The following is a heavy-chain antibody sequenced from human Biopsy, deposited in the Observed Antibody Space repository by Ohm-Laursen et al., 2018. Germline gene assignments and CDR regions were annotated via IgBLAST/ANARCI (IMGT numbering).Heavy chain of an antibody. Sequence: SVKVSCKASGYTFSMYAIIWVRQAPGQGLGWMGWSSAYNGKTNYAQKFQGRLTMTTDTSTSTAYMELRSLRSDDTAVYYCARDRPSVSTYGVDWGQGTLVIVSS. CDR3: ARDRPSVSTYGVD. CDR1: GYTFSMYA. CDR2: SSAYNGKT. V-gene: IGHV1-18*01. D-gene: IGHD3-3*01. J-gene: IGHJ4*02.